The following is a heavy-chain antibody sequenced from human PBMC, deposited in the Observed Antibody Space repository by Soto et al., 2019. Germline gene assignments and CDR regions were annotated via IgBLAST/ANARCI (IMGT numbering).Heavy chain of an antibody. CDR2: IWDDGNQK. J-gene: IGHJ3*02. CDR3: VRGGKTAGAFDI. Sequence: GGSLRLSCAASGFTFSNYGMHWVRQAPGKGLEWVAVIWDDGNQKYYVDSVKGRFTISRDNSENTMFLQMNSLTAEDTAVYYCVRGGKTAGAFDIWGQGTMVTVSS. CDR1: GFTFSNYG. D-gene: IGHD3-16*01. V-gene: IGHV3-33*01.